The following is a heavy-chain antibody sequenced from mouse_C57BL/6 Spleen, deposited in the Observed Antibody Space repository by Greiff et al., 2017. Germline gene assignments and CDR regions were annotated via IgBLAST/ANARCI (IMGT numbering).Heavy chain of an antibody. CDR3: AVMVRYYFDY. D-gene: IGHD2-1*01. CDR2: ISDGGSYT. Sequence: EVKLMESGGGLVKPGGSLKLSCAASGFTFSSYAMSWVRQTPEKRLEWVATISDGGSYTYYPDNVKGRFTISRDNAKNNLYLQMSHLKSEDTAMYYCAVMVRYYFDYWGQGTTLTVSS. CDR1: GFTFSSYA. J-gene: IGHJ2*01. V-gene: IGHV5-4*03.